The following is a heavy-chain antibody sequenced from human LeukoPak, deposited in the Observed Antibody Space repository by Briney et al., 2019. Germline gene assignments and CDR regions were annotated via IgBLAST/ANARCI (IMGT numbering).Heavy chain of an antibody. D-gene: IGHD6-19*01. CDR1: GFTFSSYA. V-gene: IGHV3-23*01. J-gene: IGHJ6*02. CDR2: ISGSGGST. Sequence: GGSLRLSCAASGFTFSSYAMSWVRQAPGKGLEWVSAISGSGGSTYYADSVKGRLTISRDNSKNTLYLQMNSLRAEDTAVYYCAKESGYSSGCCGMDVWGQGTTVTVSS. CDR3: AKESGYSSGCCGMDV.